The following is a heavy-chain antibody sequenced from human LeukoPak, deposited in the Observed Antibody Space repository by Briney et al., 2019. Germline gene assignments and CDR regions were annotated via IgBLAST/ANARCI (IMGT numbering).Heavy chain of an antibody. D-gene: IGHD6-13*01. V-gene: IGHV4-59*01. CDR3: ARGSYSSSWYVGENWFDP. J-gene: IGHJ5*02. Sequence: SETLSLTCTVSGGSISSYYWSWIRQPPGKGLEWIGYIYYSGSTNYNPSLKSRVTISVDTSKNQFSLKLSSVTAADTAVYYCARGSYSSSWYVGENWFDPWGQGTLVTVSS. CDR1: GGSISSYY. CDR2: IYYSGST.